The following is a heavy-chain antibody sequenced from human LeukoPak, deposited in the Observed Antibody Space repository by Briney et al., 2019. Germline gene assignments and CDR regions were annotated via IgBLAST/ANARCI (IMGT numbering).Heavy chain of an antibody. Sequence: GGSLRLSCAASGFAVSSSYMTWVRQPPGKGLQWLSFIYTRGDTYYADSVKGRFTISRDNGKNSLYLQMNSLRDEDTAVYYCAGVQNGGNYPYYFNYWGQGTLVTVSS. CDR3: AGVQNGGNYPYYFNY. CDR2: IYTRGDT. J-gene: IGHJ4*02. CDR1: GFAVSSSY. D-gene: IGHD4-23*01. V-gene: IGHV3-66*01.